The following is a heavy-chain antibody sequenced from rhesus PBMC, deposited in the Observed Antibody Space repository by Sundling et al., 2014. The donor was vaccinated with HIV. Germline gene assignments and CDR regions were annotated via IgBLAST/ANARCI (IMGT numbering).Heavy chain of an antibody. D-gene: IGHD4-29*01. Sequence: EVQLVESGGGLVQPGGSLRLSCAASGFTFDDYAMSWVRQAPGKGLEWVSRISWNSGTIYYAASVKGRFTISRDNAKNSLFLQMDRLRAEDTAVYYCTTGSSYGLAPGWGQGVLVTVSS. J-gene: IGHJ4*01. CDR1: GFTFDDYA. CDR3: TTGSSYGLAPG. CDR2: ISWNSGTI. V-gene: IGHV3-134*01.